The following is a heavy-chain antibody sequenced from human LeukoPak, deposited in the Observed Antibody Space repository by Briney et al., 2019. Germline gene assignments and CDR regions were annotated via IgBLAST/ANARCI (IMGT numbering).Heavy chain of an antibody. CDR2: IKQDGSEK. D-gene: IGHD3-10*01. V-gene: IGHV3-7*01. Sequence: PGGSLRLSCAASGFTFSSYWMNWVRQAPGKGLEWVANIKQDGSEKYYADSVKGRFTISRDNSKNTLYLQMNSLRAEDTAVYYCAKDLYYGSGSYSYYYYMDVWGKGTTVTVSS. CDR1: GFTFSSYW. CDR3: AKDLYYGSGSYSYYYYMDV. J-gene: IGHJ6*03.